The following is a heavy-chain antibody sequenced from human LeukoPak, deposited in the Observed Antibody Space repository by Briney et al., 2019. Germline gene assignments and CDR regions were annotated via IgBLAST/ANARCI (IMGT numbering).Heavy chain of an antibody. Sequence: ASVKVSCKASGGTFSSYAISWVRQAPGQGLEWMGRIIPILGIANYAQKFQGRVTITADKSTSTAYMELSSLRSEDTAVYYCARDKRGSGSYYNDIGENNWFDPWGQGTLVTVSS. V-gene: IGHV1-69*04. CDR2: IIPILGIA. D-gene: IGHD3-10*01. J-gene: IGHJ5*02. CDR1: GGTFSSYA. CDR3: ARDKRGSGSYYNDIGENNWFDP.